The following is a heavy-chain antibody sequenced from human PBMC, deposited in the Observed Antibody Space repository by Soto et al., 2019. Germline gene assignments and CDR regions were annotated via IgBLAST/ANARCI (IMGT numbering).Heavy chain of an antibody. J-gene: IGHJ5*02. V-gene: IGHV4-4*02. D-gene: IGHD2-2*01. CDR3: ARVRKYCSGTSCYLDP. Sequence: PSETLSLTCAVSGGSISSSNWWHWVRQPPGKGLEWIGEIHHSGTTNYNPSLKSRVAISVDKSKNQFSLKLNSVTAADTAVCYCARVRKYCSGTSCYLDPWGQGTLVTVSS. CDR1: GGSISSSNW. CDR2: IHHSGTT.